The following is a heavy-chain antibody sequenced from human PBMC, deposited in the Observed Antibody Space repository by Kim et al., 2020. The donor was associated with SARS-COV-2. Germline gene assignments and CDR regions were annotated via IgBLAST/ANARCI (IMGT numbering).Heavy chain of an antibody. J-gene: IGHJ4*02. D-gene: IGHD6-19*01. Sequence: SETLSLTCAVYGGSFSGYYWSWIRQPPGKGLEWIGEINHSGSTNYNPSLKSRVTISVDTSKNQFSLKLSSVTAADTAVYYCAGAGGPPGYSSGWYRGQAYFDYWGQGTLVTVPS. CDR1: GGSFSGYY. V-gene: IGHV4-34*01. CDR3: AGAGGPPGYSSGWYRGQAYFDY. CDR2: INHSGST.